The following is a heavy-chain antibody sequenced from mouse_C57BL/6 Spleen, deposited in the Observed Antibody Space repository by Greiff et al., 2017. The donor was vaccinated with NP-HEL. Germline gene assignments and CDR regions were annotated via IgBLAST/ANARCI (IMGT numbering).Heavy chain of an antibody. CDR1: GFSLTSYG. CDR2: IWGGGST. D-gene: IGHD2-3*01. Sequence: VKLVESGPGLVAPSQSLSISCTVSGFSLTSYGVDWVRQPPGKGLEWLGVIWGGGSTTYNSALMSRLSISKDKAKSQVFLKMNSLQTDDTAMYDCAKHGDDGYYGCAYWGQGTLVTVSA. J-gene: IGHJ3*01. CDR3: AKHGDDGYYGCAY. V-gene: IGHV2-9*01.